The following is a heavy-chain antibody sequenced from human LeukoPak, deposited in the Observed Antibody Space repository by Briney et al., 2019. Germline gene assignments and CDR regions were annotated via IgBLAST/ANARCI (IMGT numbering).Heavy chain of an antibody. V-gene: IGHV4-31*03. D-gene: IGHD6-6*01. Sequence: SETLSLTCTVSGGSISSGGYYWSWIRQHPGKGLEWIGYIYYSGGTYYNPSLKSRVTISVDTSKNQFSLKLSSVTAADTAVYYCARNEYSSLYFDYWGQGTLVTVSS. J-gene: IGHJ4*02. CDR2: IYYSGGT. CDR3: ARNEYSSLYFDY. CDR1: GGSISSGGYY.